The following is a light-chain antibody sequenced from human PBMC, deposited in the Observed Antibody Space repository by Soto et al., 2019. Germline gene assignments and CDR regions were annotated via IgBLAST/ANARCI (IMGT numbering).Light chain of an antibody. CDR2: TNS. CDR3: AAWDDSLNGPHVV. CDR1: SSNIGSNS. V-gene: IGLV1-44*01. J-gene: IGLJ2*01. Sequence: QLVLTQPPSASGTPGQRVTISCSGSSSNIGSNSVNWYQQFPGTAPKLLIYTNSQRPSGVPDRFSGSKSGTSASLAISGLQSEDEADYYCAAWDDSLNGPHVVFGGGTKLTVL.